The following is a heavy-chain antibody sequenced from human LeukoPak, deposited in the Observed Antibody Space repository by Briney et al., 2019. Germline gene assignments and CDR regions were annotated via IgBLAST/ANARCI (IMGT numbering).Heavy chain of an antibody. CDR2: IRYDGSNK. V-gene: IGHV3-30*02. J-gene: IGHJ6*03. CDR3: AKDLRRAARYYMDV. D-gene: IGHD6-6*01. CDR1: GFTFSSYG. Sequence: GGSLRLSCAASGFTFSSYGMHWVRQAPGKGLEWVAFIRYDGSNKYYADSVKGRFTISRDNSKNTLYLQMNSLRAEDTAVYYCAKDLRRAARYYMDVWGKGTTVTVSS.